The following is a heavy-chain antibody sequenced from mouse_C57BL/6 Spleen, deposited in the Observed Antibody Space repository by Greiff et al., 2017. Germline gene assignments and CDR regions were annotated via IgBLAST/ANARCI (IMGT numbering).Heavy chain of an antibody. D-gene: IGHD1-1*01. Sequence: QVQLQQSGAELVKPGASVKISCTASGYAFSSYWMNWVKQRPGKGLEWLGQIYPGDGDPNYNGKFKGKATLTADKSSRTAYMQLSSLTSDDAAVYYGARRGYYDDPAGFDYWGQGTTLTVSA. J-gene: IGHJ2*01. V-gene: IGHV1-80*01. CDR1: GYAFSSYW. CDR3: ARRGYYDDPAGFDY. CDR2: IYPGDGDP.